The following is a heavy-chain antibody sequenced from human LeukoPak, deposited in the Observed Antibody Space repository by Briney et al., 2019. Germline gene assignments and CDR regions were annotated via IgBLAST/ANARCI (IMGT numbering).Heavy chain of an antibody. V-gene: IGHV1-69*05. J-gene: IGHJ4*02. CDR2: IIPIFATA. Sequence: ASVKVSCKASVGTFSSYAINWVRQAPGQGLKWMGRIIPIFATANYAQQFQDRVTITTDGSMSTAYMELSNLRSEDTAIYYCATLGTSVDFWGQGTLVTVSS. CDR1: VGTFSSYA. D-gene: IGHD7-27*01. CDR3: ATLGTSVDF.